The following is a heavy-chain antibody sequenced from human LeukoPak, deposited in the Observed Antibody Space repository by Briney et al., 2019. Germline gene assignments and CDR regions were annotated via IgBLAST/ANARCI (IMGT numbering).Heavy chain of an antibody. V-gene: IGHV3-30*18. Sequence: GGSLRLSCAASGFTFSSYGMHWVRQGPGKGLEWVAVISPDGSGKYYADSVKRRFTISRDNSMNTLFLQMNSLRGEDTAVYYCAKERGAFSSYDYWGQGTLVTVSS. CDR2: ISPDGSGK. CDR1: GFTFSSYG. D-gene: IGHD3-10*01. CDR3: AKERGAFSSYDY. J-gene: IGHJ4*02.